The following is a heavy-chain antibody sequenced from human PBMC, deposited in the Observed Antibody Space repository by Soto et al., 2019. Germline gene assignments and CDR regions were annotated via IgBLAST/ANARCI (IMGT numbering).Heavy chain of an antibody. Sequence: SETLSLTCTVSGGSISSDDYYWNWIRQPPGKGLEWIGHIYYSGNTYYNPSLRSRVSISLDTSKNQFSLELSSVTAADTAVYYCARGLITGSHYSGGWYYFDSWGQGTQVTVSS. V-gene: IGHV4-30-4*01. CDR1: GGSISSDDYY. D-gene: IGHD6-19*01. J-gene: IGHJ4*02. CDR2: IYYSGNT. CDR3: ARGLITGSHYSGGWYYFDS.